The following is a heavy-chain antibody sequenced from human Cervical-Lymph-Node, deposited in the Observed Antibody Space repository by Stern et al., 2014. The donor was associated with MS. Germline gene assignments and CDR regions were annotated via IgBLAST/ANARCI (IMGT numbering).Heavy chain of an antibody. CDR2: ISWNRGSV. Sequence: EEQLVESGGGLVQPGKSLXLSCAASGLTFDDHAMHWIRQVPGKGLEWVSGISWNRGSVAYAESLKGRLPISCDTAKNSLYLPLHSLSAEDTPLYYCVKDVYSMIAVSFDSLGQGTLVTVSS. J-gene: IGHJ4*02. CDR3: VKDVYSMIAVSFDS. CDR1: GLTFDDHA. D-gene: IGHD3-22*01. V-gene: IGHV3-9*01.